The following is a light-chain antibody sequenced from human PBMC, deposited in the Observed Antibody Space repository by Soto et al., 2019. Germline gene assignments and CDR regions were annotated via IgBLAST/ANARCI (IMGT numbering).Light chain of an antibody. J-gene: IGKJ4*02. CDR2: GAS. CDR3: QQYSSSLT. V-gene: IGKV3-15*01. Sequence: EIFMTQSPATLSVFPGERVILSCRASQSVGSTLAWYQQKPGQAPRLLIRGASTRATGVPARFSGGGSGTEFTLTISSLQSEDFAVYYCQQYSSSLTFGGGTTLEIK. CDR1: QSVGST.